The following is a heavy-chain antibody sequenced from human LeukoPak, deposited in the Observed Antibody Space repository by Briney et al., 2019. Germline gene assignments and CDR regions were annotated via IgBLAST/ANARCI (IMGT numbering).Heavy chain of an antibody. J-gene: IGHJ4*02. D-gene: IGHD3-3*02. Sequence: SETLSLTCTVSGYSISSGYYWGWIRQPPGKGLKWIRSISHSGGTYYNPSLKSRVTISVDTSKNQFSLKLSSLTAADTAVYYCARLRRSRLAEFDYWGQGTLVTVSS. V-gene: IGHV4-38-2*02. CDR3: ARLRRSRLAEFDY. CDR1: GYSISSGYY. CDR2: ISHSGGT.